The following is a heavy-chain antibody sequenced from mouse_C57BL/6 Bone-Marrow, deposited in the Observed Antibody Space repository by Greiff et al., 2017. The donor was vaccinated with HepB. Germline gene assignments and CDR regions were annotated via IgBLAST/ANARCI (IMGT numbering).Heavy chain of an antibody. CDR1: GYTFTSYW. J-gene: IGHJ3*01. Sequence: EVQLQQSGTVLARPGASVKMSCKTSGYTFTSYWMHWVKQRPGQGLEWIGAIYPGNSDTSYNQKFKGKAKLTAVTSASTAYMELSSLTNEDSAVYYCTRRVYYYGSTWFAYWGQGTLVTVSA. D-gene: IGHD1-1*01. V-gene: IGHV1-5*01. CDR2: IYPGNSDT. CDR3: TRRVYYYGSTWFAY.